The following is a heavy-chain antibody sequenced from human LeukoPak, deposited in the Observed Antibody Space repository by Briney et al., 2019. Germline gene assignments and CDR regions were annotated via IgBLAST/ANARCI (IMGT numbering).Heavy chain of an antibody. V-gene: IGHV3-48*01. D-gene: IGHD2-2*01. Sequence: PGGSLRLSCAASGFTFSSYGMNWVRQAPGKGLEWVSYISSGSSTIYYADSVKGRFTFSRDNAKNSLYLQMNSLRAEDTAVYYCATCGTSQSRLDYWGQGTLVTVSS. CDR3: ATCGTSQSRLDY. J-gene: IGHJ4*02. CDR2: ISSGSSTI. CDR1: GFTFSSYG.